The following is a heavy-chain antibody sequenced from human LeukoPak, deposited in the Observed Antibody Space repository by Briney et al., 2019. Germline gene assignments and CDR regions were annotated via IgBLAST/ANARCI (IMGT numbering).Heavy chain of an antibody. V-gene: IGHV3-23*01. CDR1: GFTFSSYA. CDR3: ASDTRYCSSTSCYGIFDY. CDR2: ISCRGSST. Sequence: GGSLRLSCAAPGFTFSSYAMSWVRQAPGKGLEWVSAISCRGSSTYYADSVKGRFSLSRDNSKNTLYLQMNSLRAEDTAVYYCASDTRYCSSTSCYGIFDYWGQGTLVTVSS. D-gene: IGHD2-2*01. J-gene: IGHJ4*02.